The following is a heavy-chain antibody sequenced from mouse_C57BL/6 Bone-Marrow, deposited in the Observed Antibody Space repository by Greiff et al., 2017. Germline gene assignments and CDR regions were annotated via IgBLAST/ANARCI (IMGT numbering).Heavy chain of an antibody. Sequence: QVQLQQPGAELVRPGSSVKLSCKASGYTFTSYWMHWVKQRPIQGLEWIGNIDPSDSETHYNQKFKDKATLTVDKSSSTAYMQLSSLTSEDSAVYYCASPLLYYGMSYWYFDVWGTGTTVTVSS. V-gene: IGHV1-52*01. CDR2: IDPSDSET. D-gene: IGHD1-1*01. CDR1: GYTFTSYW. J-gene: IGHJ1*03. CDR3: ASPLLYYGMSYWYFDV.